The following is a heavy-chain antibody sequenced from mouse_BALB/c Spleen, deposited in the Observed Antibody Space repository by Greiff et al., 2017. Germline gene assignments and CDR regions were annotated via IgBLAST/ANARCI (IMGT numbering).Heavy chain of an antibody. CDR2: ISSGGGST. V-gene: IGHV5-12-1*01. D-gene: IGHD4-1*02. Sequence: DVQLVESGGGLVKPGGSLKLSCAASGFAFSSYDMSWVRQTPEKRLEWVAYISSGGGSTYYPDTVKGRFTISRDNAKNTLYLQMSSLKSEDTAMYYCARPNWDQYYFDYWGQGTTLTVSS. CDR3: ARPNWDQYYFDY. J-gene: IGHJ2*01. CDR1: GFAFSSYD.